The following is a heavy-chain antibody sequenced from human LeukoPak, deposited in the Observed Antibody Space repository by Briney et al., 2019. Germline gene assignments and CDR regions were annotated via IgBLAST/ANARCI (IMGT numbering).Heavy chain of an antibody. J-gene: IGHJ3*02. V-gene: IGHV3-7*05. CDR1: GFTFSSYW. Sequence: PGGSLRLSCAASGFTFSSYWMGGVRQVPGKGLEWVANIRHDGSEKYFVDSVKGRFTIPRDNAKNSLYLQMNSLRAEETAVYYCARDGMGVIKAFDIWGQGTMVTVSS. CDR3: ARDGMGVIKAFDI. D-gene: IGHD3-10*01. CDR2: IRHDGSEK.